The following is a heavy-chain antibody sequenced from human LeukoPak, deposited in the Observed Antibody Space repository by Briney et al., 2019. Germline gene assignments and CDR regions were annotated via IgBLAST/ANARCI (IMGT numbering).Heavy chain of an antibody. Sequence: PSQTLSLTCTVSGGSISSGDYYWRWLRQPPGKGLEWIGYIYYSGSTYYNPSLKSRVTISVDTSKNQFSLKLSSVTAADTAVYYCARAAYCGGDCYGGSLGYWGQGTLVTVSS. V-gene: IGHV4-30-4*01. CDR2: IYYSGST. CDR3: ARAAYCGGDCYGGSLGY. D-gene: IGHD2-21*02. J-gene: IGHJ4*02. CDR1: GGSISSGDYY.